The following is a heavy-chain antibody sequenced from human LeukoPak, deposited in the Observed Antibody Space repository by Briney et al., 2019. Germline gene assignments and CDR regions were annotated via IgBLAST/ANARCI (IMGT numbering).Heavy chain of an antibody. Sequence: GGSLRLSCAASGFTFSSYTMNWVRQAPGKGLEWVSGISSSSSYIYYADSVKGRFTISRDNAKNSLYLQMNSLRAEDTAIYYCARVDDWNYEDYWGQGTLVTVSS. CDR2: ISSSSSYI. D-gene: IGHD1-7*01. CDR1: GFTFSSYT. V-gene: IGHV3-21*01. CDR3: ARVDDWNYEDY. J-gene: IGHJ4*02.